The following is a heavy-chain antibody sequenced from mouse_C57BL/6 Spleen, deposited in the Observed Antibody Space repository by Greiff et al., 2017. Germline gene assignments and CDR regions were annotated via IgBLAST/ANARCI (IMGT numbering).Heavy chain of an antibody. V-gene: IGHV1-62-2*01. CDR1: GYTFTEYT. Sequence: QVHVKQSGAELVKPGASVKLSCKASGYTFTEYTIHWVKQRSGQGLEWIGWFYPGSGSIKYNEKFKDKATLTADKSSSTVYMELSRLTSEDSAVYFCARRSVYYYGSSSYFDYWGQGTTLTVSS. CDR3: ARRSVYYYGSSSYFDY. CDR2: FYPGSGSI. J-gene: IGHJ2*01. D-gene: IGHD1-1*01.